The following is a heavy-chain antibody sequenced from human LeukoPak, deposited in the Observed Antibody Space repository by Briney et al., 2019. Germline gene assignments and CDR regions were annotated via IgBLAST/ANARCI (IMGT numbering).Heavy chain of an antibody. Sequence: GGSLRPSCAASGFTFSSYGMHWVRQAPGKGLEWVAVISYDGSNKYYADSVKGRFTISRDNSKNTLYLQMNSLRAEDTAVYYCAKDGKAAAINYWGQGTLVTVSS. CDR1: GFTFSSYG. V-gene: IGHV3-30*18. J-gene: IGHJ4*02. CDR2: ISYDGSNK. D-gene: IGHD4-23*01. CDR3: AKDGKAAAINY.